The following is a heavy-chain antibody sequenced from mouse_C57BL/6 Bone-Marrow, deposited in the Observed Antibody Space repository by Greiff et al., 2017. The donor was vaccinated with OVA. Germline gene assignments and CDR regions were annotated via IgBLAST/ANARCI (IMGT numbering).Heavy chain of an antibody. J-gene: IGHJ4*01. CDR1: GYAFSSSW. CDR3: ARTTPYYYAMDY. D-gene: IGHD4-1*02. Sequence: VKLVESGPELVKPGASVKISCKASGYAFSSSWMNWVKQRPGKGLEWIGRIYPGGGDTNYNGKFKGKATLTADKSSSTAYMLLSSLTSDDSAVYYCARTTPYYYAMDYWGQGTSVTVSS. V-gene: IGHV1-82*01. CDR2: IYPGGGDT.